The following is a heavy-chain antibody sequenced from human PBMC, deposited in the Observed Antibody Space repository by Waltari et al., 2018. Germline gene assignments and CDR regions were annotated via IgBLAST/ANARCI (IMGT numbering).Heavy chain of an antibody. D-gene: IGHD3-22*01. J-gene: IGHJ3*02. CDR1: GGSISSSIYY. Sequence: QLQLQESGPGLVKPSETLSLTCTVSGGSISSSIYYWGWIRQPPGKGLEWIGSIYYSGSTYYNPSLKSRVTISVDTSKNQFSLKLSSVTAADTAVYYCAREGYYYDSSGSLYAFDIWGQGTMVTVSS. V-gene: IGHV4-39*02. CDR2: IYYSGST. CDR3: AREGYYYDSSGSLYAFDI.